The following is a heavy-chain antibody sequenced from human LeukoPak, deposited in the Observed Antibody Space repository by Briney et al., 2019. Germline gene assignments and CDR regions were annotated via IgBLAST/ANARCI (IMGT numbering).Heavy chain of an antibody. Sequence: SETLSLTCTASGGSISSSSYYWGWIRQPPGKGLEWIGSIYYSGSTYYNPSLKSRVTISVDTSKNQFSLKLSSVTAADTAVYYCARGRDGYNFDWGQGTLVTVSS. V-gene: IGHV4-39*07. D-gene: IGHD5-24*01. CDR2: IYYSGST. CDR1: GGSISSSSYY. J-gene: IGHJ4*02. CDR3: ARGRDGYNFD.